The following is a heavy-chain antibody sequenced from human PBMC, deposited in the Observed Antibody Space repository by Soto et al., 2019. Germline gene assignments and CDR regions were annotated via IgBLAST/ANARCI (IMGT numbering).Heavy chain of an antibody. CDR2: IYYSGST. CDR3: ARQIISYYYGMDV. CDR1: GYSISSSSYY. V-gene: IGHV4-39*01. J-gene: IGHJ6*02. Sequence: PSETLSLTCTVSGYSISSSSYYWGWIHQPPGEGLGWIGSIYYSGSTYYNPSLKRRVTISVDTSKNQFSLKLSSVTAADTAVYSCARQIISYYYGMDVWGQGTTVTVSS.